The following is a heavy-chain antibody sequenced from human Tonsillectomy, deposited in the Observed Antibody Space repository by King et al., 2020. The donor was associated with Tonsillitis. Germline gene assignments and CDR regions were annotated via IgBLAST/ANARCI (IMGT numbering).Heavy chain of an antibody. Sequence: VQLQESGPGLVKPSETLSLTCTVSGSISGSYWSWIRQPPGKGLEWIGYIYYSGTTNYNPSLRSRVTISVDTSKNQFSLKLSSVTAADTAVYYCARLDYFGSGSHWYFDLWGRGTLVTVSS. D-gene: IGHD3-10*01. CDR2: IYYSGTT. CDR3: ARLDYFGSGSHWYFDL. J-gene: IGHJ2*01. CDR1: GSISGSY. V-gene: IGHV4-59*08.